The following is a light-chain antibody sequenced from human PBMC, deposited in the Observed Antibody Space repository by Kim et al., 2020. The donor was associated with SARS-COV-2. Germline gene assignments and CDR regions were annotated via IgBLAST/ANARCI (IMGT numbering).Light chain of an antibody. CDR2: AAS. J-gene: IGKJ2*01. CDR3: QQSYSTPYT. Sequence: GDRVTISCRASQSIKNYLNWFQQKPGKAPILLIYAASSLQSGVPSRFSGSGSGTHFTLTISSLQPEDSAIYYCQQSYSTPYTFGQGTNL. CDR1: QSIKNY. V-gene: IGKV1-39*01.